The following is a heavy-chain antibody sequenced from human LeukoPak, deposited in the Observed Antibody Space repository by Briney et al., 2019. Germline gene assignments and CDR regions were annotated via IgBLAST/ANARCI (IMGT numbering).Heavy chain of an antibody. Sequence: PGGSLRLSCAASGFTFSSDSMNWVRQAPGKGLEWVSSISSSSSYIYYADSVKGRFTISRDNAKNSLYLQMNSLRVEDTAVYYCAREFRGDYGDYASYFDYWGQGTLVTVSS. CDR3: AREFRGDYGDYASYFDY. V-gene: IGHV3-21*01. D-gene: IGHD4-17*01. CDR2: ISSSSSYI. J-gene: IGHJ4*02. CDR1: GFTFSSDS.